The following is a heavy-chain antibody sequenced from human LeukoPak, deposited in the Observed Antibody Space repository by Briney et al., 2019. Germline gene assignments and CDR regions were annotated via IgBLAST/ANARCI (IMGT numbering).Heavy chain of an antibody. J-gene: IGHJ4*02. D-gene: IGHD1-26*01. V-gene: IGHV3-74*01. CDR2: INSDGSWT. CDR3: ARDRVGATDYFDY. Sequence: PGGSLRLSCAASGNYWMHWVRQAPGKGLVWVSHINSDGSWTGYADSVKGRFTISRDNSKNTLYLQMNSLRAEDTAVYYCARDRVGATDYFDYWGQGTLVTVSS. CDR1: GNYW.